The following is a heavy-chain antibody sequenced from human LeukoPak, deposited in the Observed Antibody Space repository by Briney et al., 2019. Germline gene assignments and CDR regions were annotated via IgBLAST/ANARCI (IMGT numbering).Heavy chain of an antibody. CDR1: GGSFSGYY. V-gene: IGHV4-34*01. D-gene: IGHD3-22*01. J-gene: IGHJ4*02. CDR3: ARGLLDYYDSSGSQGYFDY. CDR2: INHSGST. Sequence: SETVSLTCGVYGGSFSGYYWSWIRQPPGKGLEWIGEINHSGSTNYNPSLKSRVTISVDTSKNQFSLKLSSVTAADTAVYYCARGLLDYYDSSGSQGYFDYWGQGTLVTVSS.